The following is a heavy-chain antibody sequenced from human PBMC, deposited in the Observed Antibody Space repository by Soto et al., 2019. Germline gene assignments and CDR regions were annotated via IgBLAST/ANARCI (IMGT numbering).Heavy chain of an antibody. J-gene: IGHJ6*03. Sequence: SETLSLTCAVYGGSFSGYYWSWIRQPPGKGLEWIGEINHSGSTNYNPSLKSRVTISVDTSKNQFSLKLSSVTAADTAVYYCARDRGLGYYYYNYMDVWGKGTTVTVSS. D-gene: IGHD5-12*01. CDR1: GGSFSGYY. CDR3: ARDRGLGYYYYNYMDV. V-gene: IGHV4-34*01. CDR2: INHSGST.